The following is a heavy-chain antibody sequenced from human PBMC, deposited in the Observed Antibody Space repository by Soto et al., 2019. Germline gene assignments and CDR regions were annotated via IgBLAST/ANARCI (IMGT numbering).Heavy chain of an antibody. CDR1: GFSVSNYW. CDR2: IIDDGSGA. CDR3: AGITQGDLIY. Sequence: PGGSLRLSCAASGFSVSNYWMHWVRQAPGKGLMWVARIIDDGSGASYADSVKGRFTISRDNAKNTLYLQMNSLRDEDTAVYYCAGITQGDLIYWGQGTLVTVSS. D-gene: IGHD1-26*01. J-gene: IGHJ4*02. V-gene: IGHV3-74*01.